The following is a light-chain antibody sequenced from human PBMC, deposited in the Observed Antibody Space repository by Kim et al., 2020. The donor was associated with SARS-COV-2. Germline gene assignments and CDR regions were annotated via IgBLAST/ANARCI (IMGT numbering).Light chain of an antibody. Sequence: DIQMTQSPSSLSASVGDRVTLTCQASQDIKNYLNWYQQKPGKAPKLLIHDASNLETGVPSQFGGSGSGTAFTFTISSLQPEDIATYFCQQYHNVPLTFGGGTKLDIK. CDR3: QQYHNVPLT. CDR1: QDIKNY. V-gene: IGKV1-33*01. CDR2: DAS. J-gene: IGKJ4*01.